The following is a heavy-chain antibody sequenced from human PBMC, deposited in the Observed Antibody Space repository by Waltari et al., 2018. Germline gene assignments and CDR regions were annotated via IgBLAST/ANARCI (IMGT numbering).Heavy chain of an antibody. J-gene: IGHJ4*02. Sequence: VQLLESGGGLVQPGGSLRLSCAASGFTFSSYAMSWVRQAPGKGLEWVSAISGSGGSTYYEDSGRGRFTIPRDNSKNTLYLKMTSRRAEETAVNYWAKPPRTGGGATRVYFDYWGQGTLVTVSS. CDR1: GFTFSSYA. CDR3: AKPPRTGGGATRVYFDY. CDR2: ISGSGGST. V-gene: IGHV3-23*01. D-gene: IGHD3-16*01.